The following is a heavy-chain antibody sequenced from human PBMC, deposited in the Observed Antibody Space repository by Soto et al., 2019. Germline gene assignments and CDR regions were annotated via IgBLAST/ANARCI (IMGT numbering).Heavy chain of an antibody. V-gene: IGHV3-48*03. D-gene: IGHD3-10*01. J-gene: IGHJ4*02. CDR1: GFTFSRFE. Sequence: PGGALRLSCAASGFTFSRFELHWVRQAPGKGLEWISYISSSGSTAYYASSVEGRFTISRDNANNSVYLQMDSLRAEDTALYYCTRAAWFPYLSFYWGQGALVTVSS. CDR3: TRAAWFPYLSFY. CDR2: ISSSGSTA.